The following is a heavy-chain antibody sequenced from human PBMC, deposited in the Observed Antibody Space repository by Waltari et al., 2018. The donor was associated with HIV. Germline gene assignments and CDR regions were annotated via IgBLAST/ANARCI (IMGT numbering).Heavy chain of an antibody. CDR1: GFTFSTYA. CDR2: ISSRGGGT. D-gene: IGHD3-9*01. CDR3: AKDGGRYGILTGYFDY. J-gene: IGHJ4*02. V-gene: IGHV3-23*04. Sequence: EVQLVESGGGLVQPGGSLRIACAASGFTFSTYAMSWVRQAPGKGLEWFSAISSRGGGTFYADSVKGRFTISRDNSKNTLYLQMNSLRVEDTAVSYCAKDGGRYGILTGYFDYWGQGTLVPVSS.